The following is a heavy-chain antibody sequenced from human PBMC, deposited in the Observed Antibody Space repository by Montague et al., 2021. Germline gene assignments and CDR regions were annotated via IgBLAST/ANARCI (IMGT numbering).Heavy chain of an antibody. D-gene: IGHD3-10*01. V-gene: IGHV6-1*01. Sequence: CAISGDSVSNNNAAWNWIRESSSRGLEWLGRTYYGSTWYTDYAVXVKGRIAINPDTSKNQFSLQLNSVTPEDTAVYYCAREGVGDLLFSFDSWGQGTLVTVSS. J-gene: IGHJ4*02. CDR2: TYYGSTWYT. CDR3: AREGVGDLLFSFDS. CDR1: GDSVSNNNAA.